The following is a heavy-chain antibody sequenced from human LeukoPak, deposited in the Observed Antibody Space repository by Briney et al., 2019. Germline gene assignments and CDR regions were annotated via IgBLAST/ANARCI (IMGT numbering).Heavy chain of an antibody. CDR2: ISSSGNTI. CDR1: EFTFTSYE. J-gene: IGHJ3*02. D-gene: IGHD6-6*01. V-gene: IGHV3-48*03. CDR3: ARGPSIAARYDAFDI. Sequence: GGSLRLSCAASEFTFTSYELNWVRQAPGKGLEWVSYISSSGNTIFYADSVKGRFTISRDNAKNSLYLQVISLRAEDTAVYYCARGPSIAARYDAFDIWGQGTMVTVSS.